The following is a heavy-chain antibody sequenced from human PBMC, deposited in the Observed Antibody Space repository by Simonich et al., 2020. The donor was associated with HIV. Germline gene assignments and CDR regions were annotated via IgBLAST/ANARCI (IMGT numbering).Heavy chain of an antibody. V-gene: IGHV3-23*01. CDR3: AKAYGNYYYYGMDV. J-gene: IGHJ6*02. D-gene: IGHD3-10*01. CDR2: IRGSGGST. Sequence: EVQLLESGGGLVQPGGSLRLSCAASGFTFSSYAMSWVRQAPGKGLEGVPAIRGSGGSTYYADAVKGRFTISRDNSKNTLYLQMNSLRAEDTAVYYCAKAYGNYYYYGMDVWGQGTTVTVSS. CDR1: GFTFSSYA.